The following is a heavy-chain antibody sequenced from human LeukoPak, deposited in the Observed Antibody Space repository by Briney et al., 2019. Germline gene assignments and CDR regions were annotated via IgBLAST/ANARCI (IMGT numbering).Heavy chain of an antibody. Sequence: QTGGSLRLSCAASGFTFSSYTMTWVRQAPGKGLEWVSAISGSGGSTYYADSVKGRFTISRDNSKNTLYLQMNSLRAEDTAVYYCARAGGIVGATTDDAFDIWGQGTMVTVSS. V-gene: IGHV3-23*01. CDR1: GFTFSSYT. D-gene: IGHD1-26*01. J-gene: IGHJ3*02. CDR3: ARAGGIVGATTDDAFDI. CDR2: ISGSGGST.